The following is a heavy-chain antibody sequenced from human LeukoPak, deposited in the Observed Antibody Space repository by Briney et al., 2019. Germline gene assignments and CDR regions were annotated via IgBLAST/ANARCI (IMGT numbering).Heavy chain of an antibody. Sequence: GGSLRLSCAASGFTFSSYAMSWVRQAPGKGLEWVSAISGSGGSTYYADSVKGRFTISRDNSKNTLYLQMNSLRAEDTAVYYCAKVSRGGYGYEVPVDYWGQGTLVTVSS. J-gene: IGHJ4*02. V-gene: IGHV3-23*01. CDR1: GFTFSSYA. CDR2: ISGSGGST. D-gene: IGHD5-18*01. CDR3: AKVSRGGYGYEVPVDY.